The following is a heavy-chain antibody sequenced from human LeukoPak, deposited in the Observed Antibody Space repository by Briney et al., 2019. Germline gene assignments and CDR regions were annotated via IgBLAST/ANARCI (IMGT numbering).Heavy chain of an antibody. Sequence: KPSQTLSLTCTVSGGSISSGGYYWSWIRQPPGKGLEWIGYIYHSGSTYYNPSLKSRVTISVDRSKNQFSLKLSSVTAADTAVYYCARVVPAAMGPTNRDAFDIWGQGTMVTVSS. CDR2: IYHSGST. D-gene: IGHD2-2*01. CDR1: GGSISSGGYY. CDR3: ARVVPAAMGPTNRDAFDI. V-gene: IGHV4-30-2*01. J-gene: IGHJ3*02.